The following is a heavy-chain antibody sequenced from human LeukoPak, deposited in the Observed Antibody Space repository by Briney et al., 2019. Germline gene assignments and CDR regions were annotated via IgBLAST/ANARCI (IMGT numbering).Heavy chain of an antibody. CDR3: AGTVGSAPDYYGSGGFAVLDY. Sequence: GGSLRLSCAASGFTFSSYWMHWVRQVPGKGLVWVSRTNSDGRTTTYADSVKGRFTISRDNAKTTLFLQMNSLRAEDTAVYYCAGTVGSAPDYYGSGGFAVLDYWGQGTLVTVSS. D-gene: IGHD3-10*01. V-gene: IGHV3-74*01. CDR2: TNSDGRTT. J-gene: IGHJ4*02. CDR1: GFTFSSYW.